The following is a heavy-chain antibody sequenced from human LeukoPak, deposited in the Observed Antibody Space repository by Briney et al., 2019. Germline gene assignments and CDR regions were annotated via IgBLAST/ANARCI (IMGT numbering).Heavy chain of an antibody. CDR3: ARAPSARLNYYYGMDV. J-gene: IGHJ6*02. CDR2: IYHSGST. CDR1: GGSISSSNW. D-gene: IGHD3-10*01. Sequence: SGTLSLTCAVSGGSISSSNWWSWVRQPPGKGLEWIGEIYHSGSTNYNPSLKSRVTISVDKSKNQFSLKLSSVTAADTAVYYCARAPSARLNYYYGMDVWGQGTTVTVSS. V-gene: IGHV4-4*02.